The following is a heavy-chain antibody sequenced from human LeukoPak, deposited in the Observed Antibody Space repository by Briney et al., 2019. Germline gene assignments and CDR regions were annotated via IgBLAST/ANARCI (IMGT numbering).Heavy chain of an antibody. Sequence: GGSLRLSCAASGFTFSSYSMNWVRQAPGKGLEWVSYISSGSSSIYYADSVKGRLTISRGNAKNSLYLQMNSLRAEDTAVYYCARDLGLDYWGQGTLVTVSS. D-gene: IGHD1-26*01. CDR2: ISSGSSSI. CDR3: ARDLGLDY. V-gene: IGHV3-48*01. J-gene: IGHJ4*02. CDR1: GFTFSSYS.